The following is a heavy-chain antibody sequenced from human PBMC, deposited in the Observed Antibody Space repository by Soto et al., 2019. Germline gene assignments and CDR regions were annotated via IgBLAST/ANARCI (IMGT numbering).Heavy chain of an antibody. Sequence: PGGSLRLSCAASGSTFSSYGMHWFRQAPGKGLEWVAVISYDGSNKYYADSVKGRFTISRDNSKNTLYLQMNSLRAEDTAVYYCAKDLQMSSGHVYWGQGTLVTVSS. CDR3: AKDLQMSSGHVY. CDR1: GSTFSSYG. CDR2: ISYDGSNK. J-gene: IGHJ4*01. D-gene: IGHD6-19*01. V-gene: IGHV3-30*18.